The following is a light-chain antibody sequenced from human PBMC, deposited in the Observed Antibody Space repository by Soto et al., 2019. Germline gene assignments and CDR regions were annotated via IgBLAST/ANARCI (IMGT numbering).Light chain of an antibody. CDR3: SSYTTSTILGYV. J-gene: IGLJ1*01. V-gene: IGLV2-14*01. CDR1: SSDVGGYNY. Sequence: QSALTQPASVSGSPGQSITIPCTGSSSDVGGYNYVSWYQQHPGKAPKLMIYDVNNRPSGVSNRFSGSKSGNTASLTISGLQAEDEADYYCSSYTTSTILGYVFGTGTKVTVL. CDR2: DVN.